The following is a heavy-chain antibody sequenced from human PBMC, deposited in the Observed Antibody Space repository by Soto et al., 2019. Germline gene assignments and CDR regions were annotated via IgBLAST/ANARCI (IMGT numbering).Heavy chain of an antibody. Sequence: GGSLRLSCAASGFTFDNFGFHWVRQAPGKGLEWVATIFYSGDRKYYAESVKGRFTISRDNSRNTLFLQMNSLRVEDTAMYYCAKWKEGAGHALDSWGQGALVTVAS. CDR2: IFYSGDRK. D-gene: IGHD1-26*01. CDR3: AKWKEGAGHALDS. J-gene: IGHJ4*02. V-gene: IGHV3-33*06. CDR1: GFTFDNFG.